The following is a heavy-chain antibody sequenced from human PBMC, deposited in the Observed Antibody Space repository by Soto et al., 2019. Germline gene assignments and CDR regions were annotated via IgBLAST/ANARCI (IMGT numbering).Heavy chain of an antibody. J-gene: IGHJ6*02. V-gene: IGHV3-72*01. D-gene: IGHD3-10*01. CDR1: GFTLSDHY. Sequence: PGGSLRLSCAASGFTLSDHYMDLVRQAPGKGLEWLGRSRDKPNRYTTEYATSVRGRFIISRDDSKTLLYLQVNSLKTEDTAVYYCARGARASGPDRYSYGMEVWGEGTTVTVS. CDR2: SRDKPNRYTT. CDR3: ARGARASGPDRYSYGMEV.